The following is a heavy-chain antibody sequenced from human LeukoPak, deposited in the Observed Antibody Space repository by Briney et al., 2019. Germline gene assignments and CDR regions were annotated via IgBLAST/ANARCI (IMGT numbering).Heavy chain of an antibody. CDR2: FYYSGST. V-gene: IGHV4-59*08. Sequence: SETLSLTCSVSGGSITSYYWSWIRQPPGKGLEWIGFFYYSGSTYYNPSLKSRVTISVDTSKNQFSLKLSSVTAADTAVYYCARGVAAAGTWWFDPWGQGTLVTVSS. D-gene: IGHD6-13*01. CDR3: ARGVAAAGTWWFDP. CDR1: GGSITSYY. J-gene: IGHJ5*02.